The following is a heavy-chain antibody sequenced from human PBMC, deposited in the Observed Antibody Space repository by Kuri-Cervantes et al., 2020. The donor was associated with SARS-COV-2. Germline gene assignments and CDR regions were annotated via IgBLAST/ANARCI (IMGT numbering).Heavy chain of an antibody. CDR2: ISWRSANL. CDR3: ARGYHYYHYYMGV. CDR1: GFDFGDFS. V-gene: IGHV3-9*01. D-gene: IGHD3-10*01. J-gene: IGHJ6*03. Sequence: SLKISCAASGFDFGDFSMHWVRQAPGKGLEWVSGISWRSANLGYADSVKGRFTISRDNAKKSLYLQMNSLRTEDTTLYYCARGYHYYHYYMGVWGKGTTVTVSS.